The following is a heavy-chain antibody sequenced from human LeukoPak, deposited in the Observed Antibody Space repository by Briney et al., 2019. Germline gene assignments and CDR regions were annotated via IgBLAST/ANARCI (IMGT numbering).Heavy chain of an antibody. CDR3: ASLVLEKYYFDY. V-gene: IGHV4-31*03. Sequence: SETLSLTCTDSGGSISSGGYHWSWIRQHPGKGLEWIGYIYYSGSTYYTPSLKSRVTISVDTSKNQFSLKLSSVTAADTAVYYCASLVLEKYYFDYWGQGTLVTVSS. CDR1: GGSISSGGYH. CDR2: IYYSGST. J-gene: IGHJ4*02.